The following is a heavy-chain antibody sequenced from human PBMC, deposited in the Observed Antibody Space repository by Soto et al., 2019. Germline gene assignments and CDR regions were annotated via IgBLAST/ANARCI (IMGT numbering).Heavy chain of an antibody. CDR1: GGTFSTYT. CDR2: IIPIIGII. D-gene: IGHD4-4*01. CDR3: GGDPDSHYNDSHASSYP. Sequence: QVQLVQSGAEVKKPGSSVKVSCKASGGTFSTYTITWVRQAPGQGLEWMGRIIPIIGIINYAQKFQGRVTISANKFPGTANMELTGLSSDDTAVYYCGGDPDSHYNDSHASSYPWGQGTLVTVSS. J-gene: IGHJ5*02. V-gene: IGHV1-69*08.